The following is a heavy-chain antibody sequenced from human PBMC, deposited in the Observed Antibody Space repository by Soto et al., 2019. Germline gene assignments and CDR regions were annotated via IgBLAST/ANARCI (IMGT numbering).Heavy chain of an antibody. J-gene: IGHJ6*02. V-gene: IGHV4-59*01. CDR3: ARDRRDDILTGQASYYYYYGMDV. Sequence: SETLSLTCTVSGGSISSYYWSWIRQPPGKGLEWIGYIYYSGSTNYNPSPKSRVTISVDTSKNQFSLKLSSVTAADTAVYYCARDRRDDILTGQASYYYYYGMDVWGQGTTVTVSS. CDR2: IYYSGST. CDR1: GGSISSYY. D-gene: IGHD3-9*01.